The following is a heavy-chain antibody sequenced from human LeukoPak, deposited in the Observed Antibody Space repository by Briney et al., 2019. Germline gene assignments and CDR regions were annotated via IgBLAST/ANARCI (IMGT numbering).Heavy chain of an antibody. CDR1: GFTFSTHW. D-gene: IGHD5-12*01. Sequence: GGSLRLSCTASGFTFSTHWMTWVRQPPGKGLEWVANIKEDGSVKYYVDSVKGRFTISRDNTKNALYLQMNNLRADDTAVYFCARDSTWQLDYWGQGTLITVSS. CDR3: ARDSTWQLDY. V-gene: IGHV3-7*03. J-gene: IGHJ4*02. CDR2: IKEDGSVK.